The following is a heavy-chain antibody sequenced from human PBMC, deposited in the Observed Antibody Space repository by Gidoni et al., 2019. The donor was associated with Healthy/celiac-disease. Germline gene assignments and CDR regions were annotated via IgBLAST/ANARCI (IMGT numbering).Heavy chain of an antibody. D-gene: IGHD3-9*01. J-gene: IGHJ4*02. V-gene: IGHV3-53*01. CDR2: IYSGGST. CDR3: ARGYDILTGYPGYFDY. Sequence: SWVRQAPGQGLEWVSVIYSGGSTYYADSVKGRFTISRDNSKNTLYLQMNSLRAEDTAVYYCARGYDILTGYPGYFDYWGQGTLVTVSS.